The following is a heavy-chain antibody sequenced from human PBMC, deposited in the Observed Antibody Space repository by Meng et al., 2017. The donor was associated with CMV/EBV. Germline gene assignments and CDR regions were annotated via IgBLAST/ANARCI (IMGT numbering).Heavy chain of an antibody. J-gene: IGHJ6*02. CDR2: IYHSGST. V-gene: IGHV4-38-2*02. CDR1: GYSISSGYY. CDR3: ARIGAEYYDFWSGYYTDYYYGMDV. Sequence: GSLRLSCTVSGYSISSGYYWGWIRQPPGKGLEWIGSIYHSGSTYYNPSLKSRVTISVDTSKNQFSLKLSSVTAADTAVYYCARIGAEYYDFWSGYYTDYYYGMDVWGQGTTVTVSS. D-gene: IGHD3-3*01.